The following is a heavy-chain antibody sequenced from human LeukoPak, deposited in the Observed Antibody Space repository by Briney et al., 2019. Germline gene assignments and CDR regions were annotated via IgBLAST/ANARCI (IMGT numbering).Heavy chain of an antibody. Sequence: ASVKVSCKAPGYTFTSYYMHWVRQAPGQGLEWMGIINPSGGSTSYAQKFQGRVTMTRDTSTSTVYMELSSLRAEDTAVYYCARESAYCSGGSCYSSGMDVWGQGTTVTVSS. J-gene: IGHJ6*02. CDR3: ARESAYCSGGSCYSSGMDV. D-gene: IGHD2-15*01. V-gene: IGHV1-46*01. CDR2: INPSGGST. CDR1: GYTFTSYY.